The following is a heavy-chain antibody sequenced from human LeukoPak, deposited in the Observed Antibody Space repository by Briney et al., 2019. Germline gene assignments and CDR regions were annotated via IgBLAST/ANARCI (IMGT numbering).Heavy chain of an antibody. CDR3: ARGAVGATHIDY. CDR2: IYYSGST. CDR1: GGSISSGGYY. J-gene: IGHJ4*02. V-gene: IGHV4-31*03. D-gene: IGHD1-26*01. Sequence: SETLSLTCTVSGGSISSGGYYWSWIRQHPGKGLEWIGYIYYSGSTYYNPSLKSRVTISVDTSKNQFSLNLTSVTAAHTAVYYCARGAVGATHIDYWVQGTLVTVSS.